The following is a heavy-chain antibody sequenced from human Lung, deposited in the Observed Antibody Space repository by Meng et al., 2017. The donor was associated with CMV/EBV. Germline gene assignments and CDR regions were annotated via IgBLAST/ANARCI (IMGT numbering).Heavy chain of an antibody. CDR3: ARSKIAARPHYYYGMDV. J-gene: IGHJ6*02. V-gene: IGHV1-18*01. Sequence: ASVKVSCKASGYKFTDYGITWVRQAPGQGLEWMGWIYTYNGNTNFAQNVQGRGSMTRDTSTRTAYMELRSLRSDDTAVYYCARSKIAARPHYYYGMDVWGQGTTVTVSS. CDR2: IYTYNGNT. CDR1: GYKFTDYG. D-gene: IGHD6-6*01.